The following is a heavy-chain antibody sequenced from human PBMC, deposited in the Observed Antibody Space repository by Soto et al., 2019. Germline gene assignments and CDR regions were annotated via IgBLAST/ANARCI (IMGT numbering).Heavy chain of an antibody. CDR1: GFALSTTRVG. V-gene: IGHV2-5*02. CDR2: IYWDDDK. D-gene: IGHD2-15*01. CDR3: AHESQIGNYFDY. J-gene: IGHJ4*02. Sequence: SGPTLVNPTQTLTLTCTFSGFALSTTRVGVGWIRQPPGKALEWLAVIYWDDDKRYSPSLKNRLTITKDTSENQVVLTLTNLDPVDTATYYCAHESQIGNYFDYWGQGTLVTVSS.